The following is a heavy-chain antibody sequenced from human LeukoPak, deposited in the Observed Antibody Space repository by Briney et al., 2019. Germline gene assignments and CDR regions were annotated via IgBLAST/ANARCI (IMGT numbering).Heavy chain of an antibody. CDR2: INPSGGST. J-gene: IGHJ4*02. CDR3: ARALAVAGIDY. Sequence: ASVKVSCKASGYTFTSYYMHWVRQAPGQGLEWTGIINPSGGSTSYAQKFQGRVTMTRDTSTSTVYMELSSLRSEDTAVYYCARALAVAGIDYWGQGTLVTVSS. D-gene: IGHD6-19*01. CDR1: GYTFTSYY. V-gene: IGHV1-46*01.